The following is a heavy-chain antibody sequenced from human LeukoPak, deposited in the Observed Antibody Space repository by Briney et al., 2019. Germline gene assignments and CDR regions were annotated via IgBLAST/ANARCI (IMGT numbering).Heavy chain of an antibody. CDR1: GFTFSSYA. Sequence: GGSLRLSCAASGFTFSSYAMSWVRRAPGKGLEWVSAIGGSGGSTYYADSVKGRFTISRDNSKNTLYLQMNSLRAEDTAVYYCAKDDVGPYYYDSSGPDYWGQGTLVTVSS. V-gene: IGHV3-23*01. J-gene: IGHJ4*02. CDR2: IGGSGGST. CDR3: AKDDVGPYYYDSSGPDY. D-gene: IGHD3-22*01.